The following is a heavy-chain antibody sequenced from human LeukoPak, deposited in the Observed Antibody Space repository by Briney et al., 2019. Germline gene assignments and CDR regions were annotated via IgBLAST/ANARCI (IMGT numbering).Heavy chain of an antibody. CDR1: GYTFTDDY. J-gene: IGHJ4*02. CDR2: VDPEDGET. CDR3: ATARRSTGWFGGPFEY. V-gene: IGHV1-69-2*01. Sequence: AASVKVSCKVSGYTFTDDYIHWVQQAPGKGLEWMGLVDPEDGETMYAEELQGRVTITADTSTDTAYMELSGLRPEDTAVYYCATARRSTGWFGGPFEYWGQGTLVTVSS. D-gene: IGHD6-19*01.